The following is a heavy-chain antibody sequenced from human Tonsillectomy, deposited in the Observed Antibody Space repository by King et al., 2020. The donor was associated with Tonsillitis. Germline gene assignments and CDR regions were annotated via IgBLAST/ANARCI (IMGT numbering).Heavy chain of an antibody. CDR3: AGDPEFATTLAFDY. CDR1: GFNFTTYS. CDR2: ISSTSTDI. Sequence: VQLVESGGGLVKPGGSLTLSCAASGFNFTTYSMNWVRQPPGKGLEWVSSISSTSTDIYFADSVKGRFTISRDNARKSVFLNMNSLRADDTAVYFCAGDPEFATTLAFDYWGRGALVTVSS. J-gene: IGHJ4*02. V-gene: IGHV3-21*01. D-gene: IGHD5-24*01.